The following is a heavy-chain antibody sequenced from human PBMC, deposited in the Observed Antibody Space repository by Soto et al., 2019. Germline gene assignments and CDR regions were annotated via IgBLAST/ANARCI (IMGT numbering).Heavy chain of an antibody. D-gene: IGHD1-1*01. CDR2: FDPEDGET. Sequence: ASVKVSCKVSGYTLTELSMHWARQAPGKGLEWMGGFDPEDGETIYAQKFQGRVTMTEHTSTSTAYMELSSLRSEDTAVYYCASTPSLYNWNDGEFAYWGQGTLVTGSS. CDR1: GYTLTELS. V-gene: IGHV1-24*01. J-gene: IGHJ4*02. CDR3: ASTPSLYNWNDGEFAY.